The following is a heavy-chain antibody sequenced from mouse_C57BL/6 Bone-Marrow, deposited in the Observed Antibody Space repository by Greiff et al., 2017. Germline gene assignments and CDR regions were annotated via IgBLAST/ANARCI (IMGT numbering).Heavy chain of an antibody. V-gene: IGHV1-54*01. J-gene: IGHJ4*01. CDR3: AREWVAYAMDY. CDR2: INPGSGGT. Sequence: QVQLQQSGAELVRPGTSVKVSCKASGYAFTNYLIEWVKQRPGQGLEWIGVINPGSGGTNYNEKFKGKATLTADKSSSTAYMQLSSLTSEDSAVYFCAREWVAYAMDYWGQGTSVTVSS. D-gene: IGHD1-1*02. CDR1: GYAFTNYL.